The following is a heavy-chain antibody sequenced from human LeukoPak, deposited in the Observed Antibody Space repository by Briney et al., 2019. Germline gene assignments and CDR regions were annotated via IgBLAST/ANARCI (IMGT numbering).Heavy chain of an antibody. V-gene: IGHV1-2*02. D-gene: IGHD3-10*01. CDR3: ATVVVLGEPNDAFDI. J-gene: IGHJ3*02. Sequence: ASVKDSCKTSGYTFTDYYIHWVRQAPGQGLEWMGWINPNSGGANYAQKFEGRVSMTRDTSITTAYMELSRMRSDDTAVYYCATVVVLGEPNDAFDIWGQGTMVTVSS. CDR2: INPNSGGA. CDR1: GYTFTDYY.